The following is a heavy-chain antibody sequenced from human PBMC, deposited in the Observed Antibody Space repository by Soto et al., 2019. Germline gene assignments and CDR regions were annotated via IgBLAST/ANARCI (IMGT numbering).Heavy chain of an antibody. CDR3: SSQCYDFWTGSRGGMDV. Sequence: ASVKVSCKASGYTFTGYYMHCVRQAPAQGLEWVGWINPNSGGTNYAQKFQGSVTMTRDTAISTAYMELSXLRSDDMAIYYGSSQCYDFWTGSRGGMDVWSQGTRVTVAS. J-gene: IGHJ6*02. CDR1: GYTFTGYY. D-gene: IGHD3-3*01. V-gene: IGHV1-2*02. CDR2: INPNSGGT.